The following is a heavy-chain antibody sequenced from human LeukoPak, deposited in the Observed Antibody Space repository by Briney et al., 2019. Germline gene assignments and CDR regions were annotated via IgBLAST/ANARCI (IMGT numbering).Heavy chain of an antibody. V-gene: IGHV3-11*04. CDR1: GFTFSDYY. J-gene: IGHJ3*02. D-gene: IGHD3-3*01. CDR2: ISSSGSTI. CDR3: AREQGTYDFWSAEGDAFDI. Sequence: GGSLRLSCAASGFTFSDYYMSWIRQAPGKGLEWVSYISSSGSTIYYADSVKGRFTISRDNAKNSLYLQMNSLRAEDTAVYYCAREQGTYDFWSAEGDAFDIWGQGTMVTVSS.